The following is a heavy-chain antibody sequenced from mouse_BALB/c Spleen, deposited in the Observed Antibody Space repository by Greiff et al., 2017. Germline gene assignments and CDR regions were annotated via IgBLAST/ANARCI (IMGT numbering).Heavy chain of an antibody. CDR3: ARREPGAMDY. CDR1: GFTFSSYA. CDR2: ISSGSSYT. Sequence: EVQGVESGGGLVKPGGSLKLSCAASGFTFSSYAMSWVRQTPEKRLEWVATISSGSSYTYYPDSVKGRFTISRDNAKNTLYLQMSSLRSEDTAMYYCARREPGAMDYWGQGTSVTVSS. V-gene: IGHV5-9-3*01. J-gene: IGHJ4*01.